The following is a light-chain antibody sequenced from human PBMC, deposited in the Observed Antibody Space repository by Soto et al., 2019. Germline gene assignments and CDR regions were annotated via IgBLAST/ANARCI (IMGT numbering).Light chain of an antibody. CDR2: EVV. Sequence: QSALTQPPSASGSPGQSVTISCTGTKNDIGVYDFVSWYQHHPGKAPRLIIYEVVQRPSGVPGRFSGSKSGNTASLTVSGLQAADEADYFCKSYAGSNTDVFGSGTKVTVL. J-gene: IGLJ1*01. CDR1: KNDIGVYDF. CDR3: KSYAGSNTDV. V-gene: IGLV2-8*01.